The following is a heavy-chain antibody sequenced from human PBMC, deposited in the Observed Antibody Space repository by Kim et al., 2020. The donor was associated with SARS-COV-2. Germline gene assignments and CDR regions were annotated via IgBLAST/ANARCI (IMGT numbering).Heavy chain of an antibody. CDR3: ARPIAAAAPGGGDYFDY. CDR1: GYTFTSYG. D-gene: IGHD6-13*01. CDR2: ISAYNGNT. Sequence: ASVKVSCKASGYTFTSYGISWVRQAPGQGLEWMGWISAYNGNTNYAQKLQGRVTMTTDTSTSTAYMELRSLRSDDTAVYYCARPIAAAAPGGGDYFDYWGQGTLVTVSS. V-gene: IGHV1-18*01. J-gene: IGHJ4*02.